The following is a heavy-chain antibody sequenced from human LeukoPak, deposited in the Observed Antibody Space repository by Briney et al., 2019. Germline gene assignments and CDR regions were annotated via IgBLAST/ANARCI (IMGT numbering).Heavy chain of an antibody. CDR3: ARGSITMVRRALGGY. V-gene: IGHV4-34*01. CDR2: INHSGST. Sequence: PSETLSLTCAVYGGSFSGYYWSWIRQPPGKGLEWIGEINHSGSTNYNPSLKSRVTISVDTSKNQFSLKLSSVTAADTAVYYCARGSITMVRRALGGYWGQGTLVTVSS. J-gene: IGHJ4*02. CDR1: GGSFSGYY. D-gene: IGHD3-10*01.